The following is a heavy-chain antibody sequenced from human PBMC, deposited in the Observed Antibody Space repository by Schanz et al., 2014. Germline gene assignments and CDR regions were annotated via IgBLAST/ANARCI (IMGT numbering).Heavy chain of an antibody. CDR1: GFTFGTFW. CDR3: ARDPNSVNEIDY. Sequence: EVQLVESGGGLLQPGGSLRLSCAASGFTFGTFWMSWVRQAPGKGLEWVANIKGDSSEKNYVDSVKGRFTLSRDNAKNSMYLQMNSLRVEDTAVYYCARDPNSVNEIDYWGQGTLVTVSS. CDR2: IKGDSSEK. V-gene: IGHV3-7*03. D-gene: IGHD5-12*01. J-gene: IGHJ4*02.